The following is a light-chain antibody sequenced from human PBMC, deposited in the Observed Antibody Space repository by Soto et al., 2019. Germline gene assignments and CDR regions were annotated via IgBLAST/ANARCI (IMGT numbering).Light chain of an antibody. CDR1: QSVSSN. CDR2: EAS. CDR3: QQYNMWPLT. Sequence: VMTQSPATLSVSPGERATLSCGASQSVSSNLAWYQQKPGQAPRLLIYEASTRVIGIPARFSGSGSGTEFTLTISSLQSEDFALYYCQQYNMWPLTFGQGTKVDIK. J-gene: IGKJ1*01. V-gene: IGKV3-15*01.